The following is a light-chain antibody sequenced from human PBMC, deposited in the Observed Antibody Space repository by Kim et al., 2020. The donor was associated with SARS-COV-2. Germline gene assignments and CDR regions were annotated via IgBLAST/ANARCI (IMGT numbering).Light chain of an antibody. CDR3: NSRDSSGNHLYV. Sequence: GKTVRITCQGESLRSYYASWYQQKPGQAPVLVIYGKNNRPSGIPDRFSGSSSGNTASLTITGAQAEDEADYYCNSRDSSGNHLYVFGTGTKVTVL. J-gene: IGLJ1*01. CDR1: SLRSYY. V-gene: IGLV3-19*01. CDR2: GKN.